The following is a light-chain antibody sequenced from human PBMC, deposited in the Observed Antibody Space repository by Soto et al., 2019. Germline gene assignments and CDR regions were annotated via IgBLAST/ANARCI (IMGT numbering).Light chain of an antibody. Sequence: QSALTQPASVSGSPGQSNTISCTGTSSDVGSYNLVSWYQQHPGKAPKLMIYEGSKRPSGVSNRFSGSKSGNTASLTISGLQAEDEADYYCCSYAGSSTYLFGTGTKVTVL. V-gene: IGLV2-23*01. J-gene: IGLJ1*01. CDR1: SSDVGSYNL. CDR3: CSYAGSSTYL. CDR2: EGS.